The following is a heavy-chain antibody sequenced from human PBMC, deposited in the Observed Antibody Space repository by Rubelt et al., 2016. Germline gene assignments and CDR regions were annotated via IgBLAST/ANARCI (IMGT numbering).Heavy chain of an antibody. CDR1: GGSISSSSYY. V-gene: IGHV4-39*02. J-gene: IGHJ4*02. CDR3: ARDGSYYVGQGSDPFDY. CDR2: IYYSGST. Sequence: QLQLQESGPGLVKPSETLSLTCTVSGGSISSSSYYWGWIRQPPGKGLEWIGSIYYSGSTYYNPSPSGGVTVSGDTSKNQLSLKLSAGTAADTAVYYCARDGSYYVGQGSDPFDYWGQGTLVTVSS. D-gene: IGHD1-26*01.